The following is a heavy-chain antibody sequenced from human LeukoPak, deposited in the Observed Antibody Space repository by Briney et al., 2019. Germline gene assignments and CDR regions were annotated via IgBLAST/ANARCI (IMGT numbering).Heavy chain of an antibody. Sequence: TLSLTCTVSGASISSGTDYWTWIRQPAGKGLEWIGRFFTTENIKYNPSLKSRVTISIDTSENQFSLKLSSVTAADTAVYYCARGDCRSTSCSFDYWGQGTLVTVFS. J-gene: IGHJ4*02. CDR1: GASISSGTDY. V-gene: IGHV4-61*02. CDR2: FFTTENI. CDR3: ARGDCRSTSCSFDY. D-gene: IGHD2-2*01.